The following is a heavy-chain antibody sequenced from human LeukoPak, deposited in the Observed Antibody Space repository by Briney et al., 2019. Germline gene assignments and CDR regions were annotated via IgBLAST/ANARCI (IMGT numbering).Heavy chain of an antibody. Sequence: GGSLRLSCAASGFTFSSYAMHWVRQAPGKGLEWVAVISYDGSNKYYADSVKGRFTISRDNSKNTLYLQMNSLRAEDTAVYYCARVGSSSWYYYDSSGYDAFDIWGQGTMVTVSS. CDR1: GFTFSSYA. V-gene: IGHV3-30-3*01. CDR2: ISYDGSNK. CDR3: ARVGSSSWYYYDSSGYDAFDI. J-gene: IGHJ3*02. D-gene: IGHD3-22*01.